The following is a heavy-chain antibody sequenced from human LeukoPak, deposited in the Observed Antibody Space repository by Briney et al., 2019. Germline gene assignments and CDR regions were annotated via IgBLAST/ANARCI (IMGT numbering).Heavy chain of an antibody. V-gene: IGHV4-59*01. CDR2: IYHTGSP. CDR3: ARASGGDGSGSL. CDR1: GGSISGYY. J-gene: IGHJ4*02. D-gene: IGHD3-10*01. Sequence: SETLSLTCSVCGGSISGYYWSWIREPPGKGLEWIGFIYHTGSPDYNPSLKSRVTISVDTSKNQFSLNLTSVTAADTAMYYCARASGGDGSGSLWGQGTLVTVSS.